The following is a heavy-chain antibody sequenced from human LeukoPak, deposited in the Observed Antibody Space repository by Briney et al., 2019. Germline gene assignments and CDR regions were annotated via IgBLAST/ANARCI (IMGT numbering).Heavy chain of an antibody. CDR1: GYTFTSYD. CDR3: ARGPHSSYYDFWSGYYFDY. CDR2: MNPNSGNT. V-gene: IGHV1-8*01. Sequence: GASVKASCKASGYTFTSYDINWVRQATGQGLEWMGWMNPNSGNTGYAQKFQGRVTMTRNTSISTAYMELSSLRSEDTAVYYCARGPHSSYYDFWSGYYFDYWGQGTLVTVSS. D-gene: IGHD3-3*01. J-gene: IGHJ4*02.